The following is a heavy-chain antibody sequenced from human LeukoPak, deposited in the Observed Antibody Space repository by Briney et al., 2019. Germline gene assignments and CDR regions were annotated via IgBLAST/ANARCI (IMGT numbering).Heavy chain of an antibody. CDR1: GYTFTSYG. Sequence: ASVKVSCKASGYTFTSYGISWVRQAPGQGLEWMGWISAYNSNTDYAQKFQGRITMTTDTSTSTAYMELRSLRSDDTAVYYCARDRPVMITFGGVIIAAYWGQGTLVSVSS. V-gene: IGHV1-18*01. D-gene: IGHD3-16*02. CDR2: ISAYNSNT. J-gene: IGHJ4*02. CDR3: ARDRPVMITFGGVIIAAY.